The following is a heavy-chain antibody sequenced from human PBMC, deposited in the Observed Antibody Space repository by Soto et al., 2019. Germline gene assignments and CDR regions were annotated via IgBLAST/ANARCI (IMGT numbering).Heavy chain of an antibody. V-gene: IGHV1-69*13. Sequence: ASVKVSCKASGGTFSSYRINWVRQAPGQGLEWVGGIVPIYRTADYAQKFQGRVTITADESARTAYMELRSPKSQDTAVYYCARDSGAKLSSSWGQGTLVTVSS. CDR2: IVPIYRTA. D-gene: IGHD6-13*01. CDR3: ARDSGAKLSSS. J-gene: IGHJ4*02. CDR1: GGTFSSYR.